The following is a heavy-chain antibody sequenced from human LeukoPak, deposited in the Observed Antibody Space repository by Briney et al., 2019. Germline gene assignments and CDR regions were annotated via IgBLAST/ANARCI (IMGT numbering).Heavy chain of an antibody. Sequence: GASVKVSCKASGYTFTGYYMHWVRQAPGQGLEWMGWINPNSGNTNYAQKFQGRVTMTRDTSISTAYMELSRLRSDDTAVYYCARDKSDYGDYASFDYWGQGTLVTASS. D-gene: IGHD4-17*01. CDR1: GYTFTGYY. J-gene: IGHJ4*02. CDR3: ARDKSDYGDYASFDY. V-gene: IGHV1-2*02. CDR2: INPNSGNT.